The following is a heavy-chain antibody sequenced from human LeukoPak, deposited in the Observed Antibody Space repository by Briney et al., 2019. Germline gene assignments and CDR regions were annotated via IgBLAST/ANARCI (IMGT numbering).Heavy chain of an antibody. CDR3: AGTYYYDSSGYFDY. J-gene: IGHJ4*02. V-gene: IGHV4-59*01. CDR1: GGPISSYY. Sequence: PSETLSLTCTVSGGPISSYYWSGIRQPPGKGLGWIGYIYYSGSTNYNPSLKSRVTISVDTSKNQFSLKLSSVTAADTAVYYCAGTYYYDSSGYFDYQRQGTLVTVSS. D-gene: IGHD3-22*01. CDR2: IYYSGST.